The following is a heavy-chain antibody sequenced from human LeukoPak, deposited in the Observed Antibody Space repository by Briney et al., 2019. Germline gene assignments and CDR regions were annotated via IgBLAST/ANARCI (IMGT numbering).Heavy chain of an antibody. D-gene: IGHD2-15*01. J-gene: IGHJ5*02. CDR2: INHSGST. CDR1: GGSFSGYC. Sequence: SETLSLTCAVYGGSFSGYCWSWIRQPPGKGLEWIGEINHSGSTNYNPSLKSRVTISVDTSKNQFSLKLSSVTAADTAVYYCASPPPWSDPWGQGTLVTVSS. CDR3: ASPPPWSDP. V-gene: IGHV4-34*01.